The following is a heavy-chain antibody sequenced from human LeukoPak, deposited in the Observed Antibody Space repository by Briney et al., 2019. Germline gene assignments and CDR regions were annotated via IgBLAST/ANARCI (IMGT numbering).Heavy chain of an antibody. CDR1: GYTFTSYG. CDR3: ARDYYDSSGYYTCDY. V-gene: IGHV1-18*01. Sequence: ASVKVSCNASGYTFTSYGISWVRQAPGQGLEWMGWISAYNGNTNYAQKLQGRVTMTTDTSTSTAYMELRSLRSDDTAVYYCARDYYDSSGYYTCDYWGQGTLVTVSS. D-gene: IGHD3-22*01. J-gene: IGHJ4*02. CDR2: ISAYNGNT.